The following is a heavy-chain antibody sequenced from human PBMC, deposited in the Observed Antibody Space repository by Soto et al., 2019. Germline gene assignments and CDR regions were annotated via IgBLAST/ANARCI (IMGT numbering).Heavy chain of an antibody. CDR1: GYTFTSYD. V-gene: IGHV1-8*01. D-gene: IGHD3-3*01. J-gene: IGHJ5*02. CDR2: MNPKSGDA. CDR3: ARSGQVGNWLDP. Sequence: ASVKFSCKASGYTFTSYDINWVRQATGQGREWRGWMNPKSGDAGYXXKFQGRVXXTRNASISTAXMELSXLGCEETGVYYCARSGQVGNWLDPWGQGTLVTVSS.